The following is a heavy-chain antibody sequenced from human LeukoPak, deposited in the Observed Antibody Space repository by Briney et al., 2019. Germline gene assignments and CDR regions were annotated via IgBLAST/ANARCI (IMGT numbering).Heavy chain of an antibody. J-gene: IGHJ5*02. CDR3: ARDQVWFDP. V-gene: IGHV4-4*07. Sequence: SETLSLTCTVSGYSISSGYFWSWIRQPAGKGLEWIGRIYTSGSTNYNPSLKSRVTMSVDTSKNQFSLKLSSVTAADTAVYYCARDQVWFDPWGQGTLVTVSS. CDR2: IYTSGST. CDR1: GYSISSGYF.